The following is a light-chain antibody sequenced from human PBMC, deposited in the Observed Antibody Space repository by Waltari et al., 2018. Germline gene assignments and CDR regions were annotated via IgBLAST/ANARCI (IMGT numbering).Light chain of an antibody. CDR2: EVI. Sequence: QSALTQPASVSGSPGQSITISCTGTSSDVGFYNLVSWYQPHPDKAPKLLVYEVIERPPGVSSLFSGSKSGNTASLTISGLQAEDEADYYCCSYVGRNIWVFGGGTKVTVL. CDR1: SSDVGFYNL. V-gene: IGLV2-23*02. CDR3: CSYVGRNIWV. J-gene: IGLJ3*02.